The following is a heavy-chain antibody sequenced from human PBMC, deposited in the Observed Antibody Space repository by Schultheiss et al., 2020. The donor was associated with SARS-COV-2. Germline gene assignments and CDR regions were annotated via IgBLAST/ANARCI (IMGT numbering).Heavy chain of an antibody. CDR1: GFTFSSSW. CDR3: ARSKGMFWSGYYNDAFDI. J-gene: IGHJ3*02. V-gene: IGHV3-7*03. Sequence: GESLKISCAASGFTFSSSWMHWVCQAPEKGLEWVANIKQDGSEKYYVDSVKGRFTISRDSSKNTLYLQMNSLRAEDTAIYYCARSKGMFWSGYYNDAFDIWGQGTMVTVSS. D-gene: IGHD3-3*01. CDR2: IKQDGSEK.